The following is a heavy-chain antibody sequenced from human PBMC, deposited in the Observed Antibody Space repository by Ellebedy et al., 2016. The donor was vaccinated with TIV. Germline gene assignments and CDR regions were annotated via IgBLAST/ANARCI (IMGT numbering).Heavy chain of an antibody. V-gene: IGHV5-51*01. CDR1: GYNFNTYW. J-gene: IGHJ4*02. CDR2: IFPGDSDT. D-gene: IGHD1-26*01. Sequence: KVSCKGFGYNFNTYWIGWVRQMPGKGLEWMGIIFPGDSDTRYSPSFQGQVTISADKSINTAYLQWSSLKASDTAMYYCARRGSYSDYWGQGTLVTVSS. CDR3: ARRGSYSDY.